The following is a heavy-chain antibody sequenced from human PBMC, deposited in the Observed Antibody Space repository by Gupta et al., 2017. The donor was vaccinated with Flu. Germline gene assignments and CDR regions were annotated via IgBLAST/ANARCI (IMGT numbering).Heavy chain of an antibody. Sequence: QAPGKGLEWVSGISWNSGSIGYADSVKGRFTISRDNAKNSLYLQMNSLRAEDTALYYCAKDMGYGGNSGIDYWGQGTLVTVSS. V-gene: IGHV3-9*01. D-gene: IGHD4-17*01. J-gene: IGHJ4*02. CDR3: AKDMGYGGNSGIDY. CDR2: ISWNSGSI.